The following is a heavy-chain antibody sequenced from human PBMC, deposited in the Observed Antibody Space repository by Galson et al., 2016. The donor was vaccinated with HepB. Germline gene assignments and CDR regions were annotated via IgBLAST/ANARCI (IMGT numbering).Heavy chain of an antibody. Sequence: SLRLSCAASGFTFSSYGMHWVRQAPGKGLEWVAVISYDGSNKYYADSVKGRFTISRDNSKNTLYLQMNSLRAEDTAVYYCAKDTWVGSGWSWYYFDYWGQGTLVTVPS. D-gene: IGHD6-19*01. CDR3: AKDTWVGSGWSWYYFDY. V-gene: IGHV3-30*18. J-gene: IGHJ4*02. CDR2: ISYDGSNK. CDR1: GFTFSSYG.